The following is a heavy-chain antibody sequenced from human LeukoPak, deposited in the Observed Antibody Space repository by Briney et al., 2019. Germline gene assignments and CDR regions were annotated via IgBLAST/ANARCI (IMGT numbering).Heavy chain of an antibody. CDR3: ARDRTGATPGYDY. CDR1: GYSISSGYH. CDR2: INHGGDS. J-gene: IGHJ4*02. V-gene: IGHV4-38-2*02. Sequence: TSETLSLTCTVSGYSISSGYHWGWIRQPPGKGLEWIATINHGGDSYYNPSLKSRVTISVDTSKNQFSLKLNFVTTADTAVYYCARDRTGATPGYDYWGQGTLITVSS. D-gene: IGHD1-26*01.